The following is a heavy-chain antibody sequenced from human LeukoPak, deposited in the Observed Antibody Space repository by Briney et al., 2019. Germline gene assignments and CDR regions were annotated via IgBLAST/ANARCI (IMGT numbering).Heavy chain of an antibody. D-gene: IGHD3-10*01. V-gene: IGHV4-59*01. J-gene: IGHJ6*03. Sequence: PSETLSLTCTVSGGSISSYYWSWIRQPPGKGLEWIGYIYYSGSTNYNPSLKSRVTISVDTSKNQFSLKLSSVTAADTAVYYCARSLGDYGSGSFSYDYYYMDVWGKGTTVTVSS. CDR2: IYYSGST. CDR1: GGSISSYY. CDR3: ARSLGDYGSGSFSYDYYYMDV.